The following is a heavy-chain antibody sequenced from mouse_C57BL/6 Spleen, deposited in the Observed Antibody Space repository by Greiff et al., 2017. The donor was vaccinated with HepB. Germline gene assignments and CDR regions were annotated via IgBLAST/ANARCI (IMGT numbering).Heavy chain of an antibody. D-gene: IGHD2-2*01. J-gene: IGHJ4*01. CDR1: GFTFSSYA. Sequence: EVQGVESGEGLVKPGGSLKLSCAASGFTFSSYAMSWVRQTPEKRLEWVAYISSGGDYIYYADTVKGRFTISRDNARNTLYLQMSSLKSEDTAMYYCTRAYGNDDAMDYWGQGTAVTVSA. V-gene: IGHV5-9-1*02. CDR2: ISSGGDYI. CDR3: TRAYGNDDAMDY.